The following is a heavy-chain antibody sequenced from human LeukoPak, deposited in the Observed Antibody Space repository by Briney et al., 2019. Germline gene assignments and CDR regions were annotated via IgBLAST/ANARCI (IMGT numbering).Heavy chain of an antibody. CDR2: LYYGVST. CDR1: GFTVSGDY. D-gene: IGHD4-17*01. CDR3: ARGRQNYGDYPY. J-gene: IGHJ4*02. Sequence: PGGSLRLSCVVSGFTVSGDYISWFRQAPGKGLEWVSVLYYGVSTFYKDSVKGRFTTSGDNFKSTVYLQMNSLGAEDTAVYYCARGRQNYGDYPYWGQGTLVTVSS. V-gene: IGHV3-53*01.